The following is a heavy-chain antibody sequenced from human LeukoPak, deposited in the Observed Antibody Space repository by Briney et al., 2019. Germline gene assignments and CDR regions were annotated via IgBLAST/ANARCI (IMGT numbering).Heavy chain of an antibody. CDR3: ARDQRFNYDSSGYEYNWFDP. V-gene: IGHV1-69*13. Sequence: ASVKVSCTASGGTFSSYAISWVRQAPGQGLEWMGGIIPIFGTANYAQKFQGRVTITADESTSTAYMELSSLRSEDTAVYYCARDQRFNYDSSGYEYNWFDPWGQGTLVTVSS. CDR1: GGTFSSYA. J-gene: IGHJ5*02. CDR2: IIPIFGTA. D-gene: IGHD3-22*01.